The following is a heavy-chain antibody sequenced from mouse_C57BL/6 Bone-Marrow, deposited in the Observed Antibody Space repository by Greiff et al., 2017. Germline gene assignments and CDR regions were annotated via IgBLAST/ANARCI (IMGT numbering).Heavy chain of an antibody. V-gene: IGHV14-4*01. CDR1: GFNIKDDY. D-gene: IGHD1-1*01. CDR3: TTGATVVYFDY. J-gene: IGHJ2*01. Sequence: VQLKESGAELVRPGASVKLSCTASGFNIKDDYMHWVKQRPEQGLEWIGWIDPENGDTEYASKFQGKATITADTSSNTAYLQLSSLTSEDTVVYYCTTGATVVYFDYWGQGTALTVSA. CDR2: IDPENGDT.